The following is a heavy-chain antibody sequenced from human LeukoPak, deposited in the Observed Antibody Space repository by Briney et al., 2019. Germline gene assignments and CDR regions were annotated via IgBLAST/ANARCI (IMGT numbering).Heavy chain of an antibody. Sequence: KPSETLSLTCAVYGGSFSGYYWSWIRQPPGKGLEWIGEINHSGSTNYNPSLKSRVTISVDTSKNQFSLKLSSVTAADTAVYYCARDVGASNYFDYWGQGTLVTVSS. V-gene: IGHV4-34*01. J-gene: IGHJ4*02. CDR1: GGSFSGYY. CDR3: ARDVGASNYFDY. CDR2: INHSGST. D-gene: IGHD1-26*01.